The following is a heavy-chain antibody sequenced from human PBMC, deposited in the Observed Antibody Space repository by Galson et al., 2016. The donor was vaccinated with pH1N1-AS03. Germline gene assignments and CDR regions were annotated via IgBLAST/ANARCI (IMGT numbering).Heavy chain of an antibody. CDR3: TRPILYYVSSVFPDNDAFDI. D-gene: IGHD3-22*01. V-gene: IGHV3-49*04. CDR1: GFNFNDFH. Sequence: SLRLSCAASGFNFNDFHMSWVRQAPGKGLEWVSFIRSKGYGGTTEYAASVKGRFTISRDDSKSIAYLQMNSLKTEYTAVYYCTRPILYYVSSVFPDNDAFDIWGQGTMVTVSS. CDR2: IRSKGYGGTT. J-gene: IGHJ3*02.